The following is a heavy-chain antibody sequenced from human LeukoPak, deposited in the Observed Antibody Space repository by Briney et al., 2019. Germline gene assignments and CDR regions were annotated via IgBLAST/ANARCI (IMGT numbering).Heavy chain of an antibody. CDR3: AKSEDRSGYFFYFDY. V-gene: IGHV4-4*09. D-gene: IGHD3-22*01. Sequence: SETLSLTCSVSGGSIDTYCWSWVRQPPGKGLEWIGYISTSGGTNYNPSLKSRVTISVDTSKNQFSLKLTSVTAADTAVYYCAKSEDRSGYFFYFDYWGQGALVTVSS. CDR2: ISTSGGT. J-gene: IGHJ4*02. CDR1: GGSIDTYC.